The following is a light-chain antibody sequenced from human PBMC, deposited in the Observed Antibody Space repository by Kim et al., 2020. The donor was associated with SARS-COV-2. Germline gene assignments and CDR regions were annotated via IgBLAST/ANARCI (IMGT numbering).Light chain of an antibody. CDR1: QDINSA. V-gene: IGKV1-13*02. CDR2: FAS. Sequence: ASLRDRITLTCRASQDINSALAWYHQKPGKAPKLLLYFASTLESGVPSRFSGSGSGTDFTLTISSLQPEDFATYFCQQFHTYPLTFGGGTKVDIK. J-gene: IGKJ4*01. CDR3: QQFHTYPLT.